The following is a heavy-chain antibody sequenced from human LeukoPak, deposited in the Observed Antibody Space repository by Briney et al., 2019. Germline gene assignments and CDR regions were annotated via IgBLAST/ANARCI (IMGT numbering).Heavy chain of an antibody. D-gene: IGHD3-22*01. CDR3: ARDRHRYHYDGSGYPPY. J-gene: IGHJ4*02. V-gene: IGHV3-48*01. Sequence: GGSLRLSCAASGFSFSIYSMICVPQAPGEGLEWGSYITSGSTTIYYADSVKGRFTISRDNAMNSLYLQMNSLRAEDTAVYYCARDRHRYHYDGSGYPPYWGQGTLVTVSS. CDR2: ITSGSTTI. CDR1: GFSFSIYS.